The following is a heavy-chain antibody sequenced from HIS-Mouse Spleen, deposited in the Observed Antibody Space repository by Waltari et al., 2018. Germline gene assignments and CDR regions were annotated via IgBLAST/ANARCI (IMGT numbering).Heavy chain of an antibody. CDR1: SYA. CDR3: ARGTSVAGTHYYYGMDV. D-gene: IGHD6-19*01. V-gene: IGHV3-30-3*01. J-gene: IGHJ6*02. Sequence: SYAMHWVRQAPGKGLEWVAVISYDGSNKYYADSVKGRFTISRDNSKNTLYLQMNSLRAEDTAVYYCARGTSVAGTHYYYGMDVWGQGTTVTVSS. CDR2: ISYDGSNK.